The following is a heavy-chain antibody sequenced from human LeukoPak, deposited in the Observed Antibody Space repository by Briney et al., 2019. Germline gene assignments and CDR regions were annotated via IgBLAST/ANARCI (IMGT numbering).Heavy chain of an antibody. Sequence: SETLSLTCTVSGGSINGYYWSWIRQPPGKGLEWIGYIYYSGSTNYNPSLKSRVTISVDTSKNQFSLKLSSVTAADTAVYYCATYDNTAFRFDYWGQGTLVTVS. V-gene: IGHV4-59*08. J-gene: IGHJ4*02. CDR2: IYYSGST. D-gene: IGHD3-22*01. CDR3: ATYDNTAFRFDY. CDR1: GGSINGYY.